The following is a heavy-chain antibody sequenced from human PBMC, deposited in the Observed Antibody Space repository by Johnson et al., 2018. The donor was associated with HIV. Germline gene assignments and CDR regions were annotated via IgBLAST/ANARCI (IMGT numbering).Heavy chain of an antibody. Sequence: QVQLVESGGGVVQPGRSLRLSCAASGFTFSQFAMHWVRQAPGKGLEWVAIIRYDGSNKYYADSVKGRFTISRDNSKNTLYVQMNRLRTEDTAVYFCAKGRSGGSGAFDIWGQGTMVTVCS. CDR1: GFTFSQFA. CDR2: IRYDGSNK. J-gene: IGHJ3*02. D-gene: IGHD3-10*01. CDR3: AKGRSGGSGAFDI. V-gene: IGHV3-30*02.